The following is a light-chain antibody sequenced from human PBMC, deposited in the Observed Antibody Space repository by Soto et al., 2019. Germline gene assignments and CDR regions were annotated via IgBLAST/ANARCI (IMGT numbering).Light chain of an antibody. V-gene: IGLV2-14*01. CDR2: EVS. CDR3: NSYTSRATGI. CDR1: SSDVGGYKY. J-gene: IGLJ2*01. Sequence: QSALTQPTSVSGSPGQSITISCTGTSSDVGGYKYVSWYQQHPGKAPKLIIYEVSNRPSGVSNRFSGSKSGNTASLSISGRQAEDEAEYYCNSYTSRATGIFGGGTKVTVL.